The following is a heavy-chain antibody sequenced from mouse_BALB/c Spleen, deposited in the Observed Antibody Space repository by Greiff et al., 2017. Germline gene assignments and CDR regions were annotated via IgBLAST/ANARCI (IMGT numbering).Heavy chain of an antibody. V-gene: IGHV5-6-3*01. Sequence: EVMLVESGGGLVQPGGSLKLSCAASGFTFSSYGMSWVRQTPDKRLELVATINSNGGSTYYPDSVKGRFTISRDNAKNTLYLQMISLKSEDTAMYYCAARGAMDYWGQGTSVTVSS. J-gene: IGHJ4*01. CDR1: GFTFSSYG. CDR2: INSNGGST. CDR3: AARGAMDY.